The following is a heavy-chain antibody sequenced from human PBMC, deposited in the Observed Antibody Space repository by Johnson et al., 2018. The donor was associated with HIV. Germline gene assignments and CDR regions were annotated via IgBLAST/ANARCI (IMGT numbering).Heavy chain of an antibody. J-gene: IGHJ3*02. V-gene: IGHV3-66*01. CDR3: ARACSGGSCYEEKSPDAFDI. CDR2: FYSGGST. CDR1: GFTVSSNY. D-gene: IGHD2-15*01. Sequence: VQLVESGGGVVQPGRSLRLSCAASGFTVSSNYMSWVRQAPGKGLEWVPVFYSGGSTYYAVSFTGRFTIPRDNSKNTLYLQMNSLRAEDTAVYYCARACSGGSCYEEKSPDAFDIWGQGTMVTVSS.